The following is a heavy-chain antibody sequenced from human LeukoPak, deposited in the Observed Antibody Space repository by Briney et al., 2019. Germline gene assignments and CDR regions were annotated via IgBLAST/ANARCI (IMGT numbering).Heavy chain of an antibody. Sequence: GGSLRLSCTASGFTFGDYAMSWARQAPAQGLEWLGFIRSKVYGETTEYAASVKGRFTVSRDDSNSLAYLEMNSLQTEDTAMYYCTRLVPYLDYWGQGTLVTVSS. J-gene: IGHJ4*02. V-gene: IGHV3-49*04. D-gene: IGHD2-2*01. CDR2: IRSKVYGETT. CDR3: TRLVPYLDY. CDR1: GFTFGDYA.